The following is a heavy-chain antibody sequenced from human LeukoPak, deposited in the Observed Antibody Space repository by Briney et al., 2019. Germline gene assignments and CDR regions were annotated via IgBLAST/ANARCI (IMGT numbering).Heavy chain of an antibody. CDR2: IYTSGTT. J-gene: IGHJ5*01. CDR3: ARGFTS. CDR1: GGFISSYY. Sequence: PSETLSLTCTVSGGFISSYYWSWIRQPAGKGLEWIGRIYTSGTTNYNPSLKSRVTMSIDTSKNQFSLNLGSVTAADTAVYYCARGFTSWGQGTLVTVSS. V-gene: IGHV4-4*07.